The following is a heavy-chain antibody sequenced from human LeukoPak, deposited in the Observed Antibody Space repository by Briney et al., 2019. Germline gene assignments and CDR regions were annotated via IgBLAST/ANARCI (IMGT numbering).Heavy chain of an antibody. Sequence: GGSLRLSCSASGFTFSSFAMSWVRQAPGKGLEWVSGISGSGGSTYYADSMKGRFTISRDNSKNTLYLQINSLRAEDTAVYYCAKDFSVGVTMIRGPFDPWGQGTLVTVSS. CDR1: GFTFSSFA. J-gene: IGHJ5*02. V-gene: IGHV3-23*01. CDR3: AKDFSVGVTMIRGPFDP. D-gene: IGHD3-10*01. CDR2: ISGSGGST.